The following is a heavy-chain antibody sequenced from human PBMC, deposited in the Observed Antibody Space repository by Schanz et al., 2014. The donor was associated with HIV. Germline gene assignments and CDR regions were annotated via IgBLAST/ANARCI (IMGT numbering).Heavy chain of an antibody. Sequence: QVQLQQWGAGLLKPSETLSLTCAVYGGSFTGYYWSWIRQSPGKGLEWLGQINHRESTNYNPSLQSRVTISLDTSKTQFSLRLSSVTAADTAVYYCARSYYYDGSPLPLDSWGQGTLVTVSS. CDR2: INHREST. V-gene: IGHV4-34*01. CDR1: GGSFTGYY. J-gene: IGHJ4*02. D-gene: IGHD3-22*01. CDR3: ARSYYYDGSPLPLDS.